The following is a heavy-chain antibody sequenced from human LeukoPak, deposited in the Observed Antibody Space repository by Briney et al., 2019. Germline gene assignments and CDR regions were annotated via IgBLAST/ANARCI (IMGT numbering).Heavy chain of an antibody. D-gene: IGHD2-2*01. CDR2: ISYDGRNK. CDR1: GFTFNNYG. V-gene: IGHV3-30*18. Sequence: GGSLRLSCAASGFTFNNYGMYWVRQAPGKGLEWVAVISYDGRNKHYPDSVKGRFTISRDISTDTLWLQMDSLRTEDTAVYYCAKGPLRGTAAAIDYWGQGTLVTVSS. J-gene: IGHJ4*02. CDR3: AKGPLRGTAAAIDY.